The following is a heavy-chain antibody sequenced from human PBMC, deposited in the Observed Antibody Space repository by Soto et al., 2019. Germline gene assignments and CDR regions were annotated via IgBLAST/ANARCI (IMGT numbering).Heavy chain of an antibody. CDR2: VYYSGTT. Sequence: SETLSLTCTVSGGSINTDSSYWSWIRQPPGKGLEWIGYVYYSGTTNYNPSLKSRVTISIDTSKNQYSLRLRSVTAADTAVYYCARVPAPWFTANWFDPWGQGTLVTVSS. J-gene: IGHJ5*02. V-gene: IGHV4-61*01. CDR3: ARVPAPWFTANWFDP. CDR1: GGSINTDSSY. D-gene: IGHD3-10*01.